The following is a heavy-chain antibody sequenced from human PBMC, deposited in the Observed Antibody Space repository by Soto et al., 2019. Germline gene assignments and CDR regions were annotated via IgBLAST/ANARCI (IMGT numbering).Heavy chain of an antibody. D-gene: IGHD2-15*01. Sequence: QVQLQESGPGLVKPSQTLSLTCTVSGGSINSGDYHWSWIRQSPGKSLEWIGAIYYSGSTYYNPSLKSRIRISVDTSKNQFSLKVNSVTAADTAVYYCARDCRVPSAGAMDVWGQGTTVTVSS. V-gene: IGHV4-30-4*01. CDR2: IYYSGST. J-gene: IGHJ6*02. CDR1: GGSINSGDYH. CDR3: ARDCRVPSAGAMDV.